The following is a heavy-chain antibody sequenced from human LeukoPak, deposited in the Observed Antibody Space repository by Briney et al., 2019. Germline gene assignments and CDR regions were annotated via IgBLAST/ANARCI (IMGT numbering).Heavy chain of an antibody. Sequence: SETRSLTCTVSGGSISSYYWSWIRQPPGKGLEWIGYIYYSGSTNYNPSLKSRVTISVDTSKNQFSLKLSSVTAADTAVYYCARDPGEYCSSTSCHRNWYFDLWGRGTLVTVSS. CDR1: GGSISSYY. D-gene: IGHD2-2*01. CDR3: ARDPGEYCSSTSCHRNWYFDL. CDR2: IYYSGST. V-gene: IGHV4-59*01. J-gene: IGHJ2*01.